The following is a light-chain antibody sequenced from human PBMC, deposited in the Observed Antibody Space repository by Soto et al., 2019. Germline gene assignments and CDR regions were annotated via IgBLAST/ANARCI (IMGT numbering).Light chain of an antibody. CDR1: QSVSTY. V-gene: IGKV3-11*01. J-gene: IGKJ5*01. Sequence: ETLLTQSPATLSLSPGESATLSCRASQSVSTYLAWYQQKPGQAPRLLIYDASNRATGIPARFSGTGSGTDFTLTINNLEPEDFAVYYCQVRTNWSIAFGRGTRLEI. CDR3: QVRTNWSIA. CDR2: DAS.